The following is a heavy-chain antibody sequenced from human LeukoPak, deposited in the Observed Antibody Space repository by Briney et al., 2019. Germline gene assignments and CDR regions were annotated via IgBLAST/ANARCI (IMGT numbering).Heavy chain of an antibody. J-gene: IGHJ4*02. Sequence: GGSLRLSCVTTGFTFLNYEMDWVRQAPGKGLEWVSYISRSGGSIYYADSVKGRFTISRDTAKNSLYLQMNSLRAEDTAIYYCARDVLFPNSTAWSQGTLVTVSS. V-gene: IGHV3-48*03. D-gene: IGHD1-1*01. CDR3: ARDVLFPNSTA. CDR1: GFTFLNYE. CDR2: ISRSGGSI.